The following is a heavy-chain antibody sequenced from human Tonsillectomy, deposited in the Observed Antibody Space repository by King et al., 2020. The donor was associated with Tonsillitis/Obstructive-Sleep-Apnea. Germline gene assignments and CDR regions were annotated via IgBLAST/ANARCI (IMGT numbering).Heavy chain of an antibody. CDR2: IKSKTDGGTT. D-gene: IGHD3-22*01. Sequence: VQLVESGGGLVKPGGSLRLSCAASGFTFSNAWMSWVRQAPGKGLEWVGRIKSKTDGGTTDYAAPVKGRFTISRDDSKNTLYLQVNSLKTGDTAVYYCTTGLFQVGRLGYYFDYWGQGTLVTVSS. CDR3: TTGLFQVGRLGYYFDY. J-gene: IGHJ4*02. CDR1: GFTFSNAW. V-gene: IGHV3-15*01.